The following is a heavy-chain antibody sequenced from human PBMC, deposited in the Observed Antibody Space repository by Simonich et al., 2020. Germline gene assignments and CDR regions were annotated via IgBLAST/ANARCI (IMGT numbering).Heavy chain of an antibody. D-gene: IGHD2-2*01. CDR3: AGEVYCSSTSCSTYYYYGMDV. J-gene: IGHJ6*02. CDR2: ISSSSSDI. Sequence: EVQLVESGGGLVKPGGSLRLSCAASGFTFSSYSMNWVRQPPGKGLGWVSSISSSSSDIYYADSVKGRLSNSRDNAKNSLYLQMNSLRAEDTAVYYCAGEVYCSSTSCSTYYYYGMDVWGQGTTVTVSS. V-gene: IGHV3-21*01. CDR1: GFTFSSYS.